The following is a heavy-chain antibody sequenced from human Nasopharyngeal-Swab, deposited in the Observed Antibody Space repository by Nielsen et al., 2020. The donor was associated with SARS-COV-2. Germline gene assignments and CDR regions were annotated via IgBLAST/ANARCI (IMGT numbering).Heavy chain of an antibody. V-gene: IGHV1-18*01. D-gene: IGHD3-3*01. CDR1: GYTFTSYG. CDR3: ARDLRITIFGVATSYYYYYGMDV. Sequence: ASVKVSCKASGYTFTSYGISWVRQAPGQGLEWMGWISAYNGNTNYAQKFQGRVTMTTDTSTSTAYMELRSLRSDDTAVYYCARDLRITIFGVATSYYYYYGMDVWGQGTTVTVSS. CDR2: ISAYNGNT. J-gene: IGHJ6*02.